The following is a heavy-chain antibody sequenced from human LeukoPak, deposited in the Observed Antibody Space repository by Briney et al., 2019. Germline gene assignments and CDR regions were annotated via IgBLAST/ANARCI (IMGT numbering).Heavy chain of an antibody. CDR2: IRSKAYGGTT. CDR3: TRVGLLWFGDPNWFDP. CDR1: GFTFGDYA. J-gene: IGHJ5*02. D-gene: IGHD3-10*01. Sequence: PGGSLRLSCTASGFTFGDYAMSWFRQAPGKGPEWVGFIRSKAYGGTTEYAASVKGRFTISRDDSKSIAYLQMNSLKTEDTAVYYCTRVGLLWFGDPNWFDPWGQGTLVTVSS. V-gene: IGHV3-49*03.